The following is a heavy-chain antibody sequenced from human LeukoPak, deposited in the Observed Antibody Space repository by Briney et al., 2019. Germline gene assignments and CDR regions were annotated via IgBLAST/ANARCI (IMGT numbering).Heavy chain of an antibody. D-gene: IGHD3-9*01. Sequence: SETLSLTCTVSGGSTSSSSYYWGWIRQPPGKGLEWIGSIYYSGSTYYNPSLKSRVTISVDTSKNQFSLKLSSVTAADTAVYYCATAYYDILTGYYGWGQGTLVTVSS. V-gene: IGHV4-39*07. J-gene: IGHJ4*02. CDR2: IYYSGST. CDR1: GGSTSSSSYY. CDR3: ATAYYDILTGYYG.